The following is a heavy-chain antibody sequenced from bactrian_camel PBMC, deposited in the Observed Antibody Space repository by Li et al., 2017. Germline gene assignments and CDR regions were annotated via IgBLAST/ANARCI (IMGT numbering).Heavy chain of an antibody. V-gene: IGHV3S57*01. Sequence: VQLVESGGGLVQPGGSLTLSCVVSGDTDSSVCMAWFRQAPGTEREGVAAIGTDGSTTYADSAKGRFTISKDNAKNTLYLQLNSLKPGDTAVYYCAAGGSSWWCTDWGQGTQVTVS. J-gene: IGHJ4*01. CDR2: IGTDGST. CDR1: GDTDSSVC. D-gene: IGHD6*01. CDR3: AAGGSSWWCTD.